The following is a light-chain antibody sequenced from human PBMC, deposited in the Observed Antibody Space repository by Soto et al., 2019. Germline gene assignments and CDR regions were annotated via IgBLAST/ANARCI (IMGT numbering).Light chain of an antibody. Sequence: QSVLTQPPSVSGAPGQRVTISCTGSSSNIGAGYDVHWYQQLPGTAPKLLIYGNSNRPSGVPDRFSGSKSGTSASLAITGLQAEDEADYYCQSYDSSLSSYVXXTGTKLTVL. V-gene: IGLV1-40*01. CDR3: QSYDSSLSSYV. CDR2: GNS. CDR1: SSNIGAGYD. J-gene: IGLJ1*01.